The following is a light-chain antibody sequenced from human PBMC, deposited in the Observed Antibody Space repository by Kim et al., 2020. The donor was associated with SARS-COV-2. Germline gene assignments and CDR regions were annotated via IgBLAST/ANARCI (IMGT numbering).Light chain of an antibody. V-gene: IGKV1-5*01. CDR2: DAS. CDR1: QSISSW. CDR3: QQYNSYSET. Sequence: DIKMTQSHSTLSASVGDRVTITCRASQSISSWLAWYQQKPGKAPKLLIYDASSLESGVPSRFSGSGSGTEFTLTISSLQPDDFATYYCQQYNSYSETFGQGTKLEIK. J-gene: IGKJ2*01.